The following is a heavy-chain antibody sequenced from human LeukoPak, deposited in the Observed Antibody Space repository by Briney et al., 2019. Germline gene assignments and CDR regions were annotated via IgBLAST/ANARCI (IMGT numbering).Heavy chain of an antibody. CDR1: GFTLIYYW. CDR3: ARGASSGWYGGFDY. Sequence: GESLILSFSAPGFTLIYYWGDWGRQAPGKGVGRVAVIWYDGSNKYYADSVKGRFTISRDNSKNTLYLQMNSLRAEDTAVYYCARGASSGWYGGFDYWGQGTLVTVSS. D-gene: IGHD6-19*01. J-gene: IGHJ4*02. CDR2: IWYDGSNK. V-gene: IGHV3-33*01.